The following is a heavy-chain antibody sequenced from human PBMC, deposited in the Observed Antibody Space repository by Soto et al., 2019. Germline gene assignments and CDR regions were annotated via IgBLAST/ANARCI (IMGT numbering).Heavy chain of an antibody. D-gene: IGHD3-3*01. CDR3: ARGITPDITIFGVVIVPSYYYYGMDV. CDR2: INHSGST. J-gene: IGHJ6*02. V-gene: IGHV4-34*01. CDR1: GGSFSGYY. Sequence: SETLSLTCAVYGGSFSGYYWSWIRQPPGKGLEWIGEINHSGSTNYNPSLKSRVTISVDTSRNQFSLKLSSVTAADTAVYYCARGITPDITIFGVVIVPSYYYYGMDVWGQGTTVTVSS.